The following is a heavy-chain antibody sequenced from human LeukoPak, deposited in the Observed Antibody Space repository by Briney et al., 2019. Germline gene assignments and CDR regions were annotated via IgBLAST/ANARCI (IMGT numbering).Heavy chain of an antibody. CDR3: ARDIAADA. CDR2: IYHSGNT. CDR1: GGSVNSSNW. J-gene: IGHJ5*02. Sequence: SGTLSLTCAVSGGSVNSSNWWSWVRQPPGKGLEWIGEIYHSGNTNYNPSLKSRVIISVDKSKNQFFLKLRSVTAADTAVYYCARDIAADAWGQGTLVTVSS. V-gene: IGHV4-4*02. D-gene: IGHD6-13*01.